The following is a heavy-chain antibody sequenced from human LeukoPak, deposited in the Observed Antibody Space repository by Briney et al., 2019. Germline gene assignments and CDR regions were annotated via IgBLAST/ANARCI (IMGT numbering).Heavy chain of an antibody. D-gene: IGHD6-6*01. CDR1: GYTFTGYY. V-gene: IGHV1-2*02. CDR3: ARGRLVSSQPFDY. Sequence: ASVKVSCKASGYTFTGYYMHWVRQAPGQGLEWMGWINPNSGGTNYAQKFQGRVTMTRDTSISTAYMELSRLRSDDTAVYYCARGRLVSSQPFDYWGQGTLVTVSS. J-gene: IGHJ4*02. CDR2: INPNSGGT.